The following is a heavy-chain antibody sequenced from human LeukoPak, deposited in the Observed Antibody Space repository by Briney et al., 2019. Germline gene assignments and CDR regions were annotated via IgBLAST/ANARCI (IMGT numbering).Heavy chain of an antibody. D-gene: IGHD5-18*01. CDR1: GFTFSSYS. CDR3: ARVGATAMNY. Sequence: GGSLRLSCAASGFTFSSYSINWVRQAPGKGLEWVSSISSSSYIYYADSVKGRFTISRDNAKNSLYLQMNSLRADDTAVYYCARVGATAMNYWGQGTLVTVSS. CDR2: ISSSSYI. V-gene: IGHV3-21*01. J-gene: IGHJ4*02.